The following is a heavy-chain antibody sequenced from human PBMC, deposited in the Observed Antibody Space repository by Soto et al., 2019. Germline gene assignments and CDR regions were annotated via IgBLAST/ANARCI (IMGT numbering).Heavy chain of an antibody. CDR3: AHIEVPGSAFDI. V-gene: IGHV2-70*04. CDR1: GFSFTTSEMR. Sequence: SGPTLVNPTQTFTLTCTFSGFSFTTSEMRVGWIRQPPGKALEWLARIDWDDDKFYSTSLKTRLTISKDTSKNQVVLTMTNMDPVDTATYYCAHIEVPGSAFDIWGQGTMVTVSS. CDR2: IDWDDDK. J-gene: IGHJ3*02. D-gene: IGHD2-15*01.